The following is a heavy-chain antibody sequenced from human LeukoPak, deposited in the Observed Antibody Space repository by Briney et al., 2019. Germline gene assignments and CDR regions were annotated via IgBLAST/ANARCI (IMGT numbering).Heavy chain of an antibody. CDR1: GGSISSYY. J-gene: IGHJ5*02. CDR2: IYYTGST. CDR3: ASSSWYGNWSDP. Sequence: SETLSLTCTVSGGSISSYYWSWIRQPPGKGLEWIGYIYYTGSTNYNPSLKSRVTISVDTPKNQFSLKLSTVTAADTAVYYCASSSWYGNWSDPWGQGTLVTVSS. V-gene: IGHV4-59*01. D-gene: IGHD6-13*01.